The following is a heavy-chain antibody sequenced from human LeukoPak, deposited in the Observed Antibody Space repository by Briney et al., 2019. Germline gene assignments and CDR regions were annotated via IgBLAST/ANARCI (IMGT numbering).Heavy chain of an antibody. J-gene: IGHJ5*02. CDR1: GFTFSGYW. V-gene: IGHV3-74*03. CDR3: VGVFPNYAGPPLGT. CDR2: INTDGSST. D-gene: IGHD1-7*01. Sequence: GGSLRLSCAASGFTFSGYWMHWVRQAPGKGLVWVSRINTDGSSTTYAGSVKGRYTISRDNAKNTLYLQMNSLRAEDTAVYHCVGVFPNYAGPPLGTWGQATLVTVSS.